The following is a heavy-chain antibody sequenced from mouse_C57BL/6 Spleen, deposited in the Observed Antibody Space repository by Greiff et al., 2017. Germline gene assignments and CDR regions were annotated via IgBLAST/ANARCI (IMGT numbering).Heavy chain of an antibody. J-gene: IGHJ1*03. CDR2: INPSTGGT. Sequence: EVKLVESGPELVKPGASVKISCKASGYSFTGYYMHWVKQSSEKSLEWIGEINPSTGGTSYNQKFKGKATFTVDKSSSTAYMQLNSLTSEDSAIYYGARSAYYGNYDWYIDVWGTGTTVTVSS. D-gene: IGHD2-10*01. CDR1: GYSFTGYY. CDR3: ARSAYYGNYDWYIDV. V-gene: IGHV1-43*01.